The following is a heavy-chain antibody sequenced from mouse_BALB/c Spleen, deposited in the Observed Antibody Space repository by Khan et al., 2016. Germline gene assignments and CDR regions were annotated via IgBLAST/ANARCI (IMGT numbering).Heavy chain of an antibody. Sequence: EVQLQESGPGLVKPSQSLSLTCSVTGYSITSGYYWNWIRQFPGNKLEWMGYISYDGSNNYNPSLKNRISITRAPSKNQFFLKLNSVTTEDTATYYCATYGNYEGFAYWGQGTLVTVSA. D-gene: IGHD2-1*01. CDR1: GYSITSGYY. CDR3: ATYGNYEGFAY. V-gene: IGHV3-6*02. CDR2: ISYDGSN. J-gene: IGHJ3*01.